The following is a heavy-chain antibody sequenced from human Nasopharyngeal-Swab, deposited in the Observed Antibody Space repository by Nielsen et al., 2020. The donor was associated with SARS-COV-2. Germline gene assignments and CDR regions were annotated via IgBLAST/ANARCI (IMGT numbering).Heavy chain of an antibody. Sequence: GGSLRLSCAASGFTFSSYEMNWVRQAPGKGLEWVSYISSSGSTIYYADSVKGRFTISRDNAKNSLYLQMNSLRAEDTAVYYCARDRTHYYFDYWGQGTLVTVSS. D-gene: IGHD1-14*01. CDR3: ARDRTHYYFDY. CDR2: ISSSGSTI. J-gene: IGHJ4*02. V-gene: IGHV3-48*03. CDR1: GFTFSSYE.